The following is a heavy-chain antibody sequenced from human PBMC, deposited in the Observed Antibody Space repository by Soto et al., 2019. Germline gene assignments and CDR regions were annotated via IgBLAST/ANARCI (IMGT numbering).Heavy chain of an antibody. V-gene: IGHV4-4*07. CDR2: IYTSGST. J-gene: IGHJ6*02. Sequence: PSETLSLTCTVSGGSISSYYWSRIRQPAGKGLEWIGRIYTSGSTNYNPSLKSRVTMSVDTSKNQFSLKLSSVTAADTAVYYCAREYSYGLIGYYYYGMDVWGQGTTVTVSS. D-gene: IGHD5-18*01. CDR1: GGSISSYY. CDR3: AREYSYGLIGYYYYGMDV.